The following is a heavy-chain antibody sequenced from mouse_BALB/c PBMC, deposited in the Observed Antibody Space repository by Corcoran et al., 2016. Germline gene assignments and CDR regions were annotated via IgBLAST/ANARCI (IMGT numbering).Heavy chain of an antibody. D-gene: IGHD2-1*01. CDR3: EREGNPRGAMDY. CDR2: INPYNGGT. V-gene: IGHV1-18*01. CDR1: GYSFTGYT. Sequence: EVPLQQSGPEQVKPGASMKISCMASGYSFTGYTMNCVKQSHGKNLEWIVLINPYNGGTSYNQKFKGKATLTVDKSSSTAYIELLSRTSEDSAVDYCEREGNPRGAMDYWGQGTSVTVSS. J-gene: IGHJ4*01.